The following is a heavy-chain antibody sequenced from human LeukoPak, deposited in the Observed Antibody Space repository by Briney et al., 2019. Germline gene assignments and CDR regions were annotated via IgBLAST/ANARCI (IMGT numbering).Heavy chain of an antibody. CDR3: ARVPNRKYSYGSYYFDD. V-gene: IGHV4-59*07. CDR1: GGHISSYH. Sequence: SDTVSLTCTLWGGHISSYHWRCTPHPPGGGLEGIGYIYYSGTTNYHPSIKSRVTISVDTSKNQFSLKLSSVTAADTAVYYCARVPNRKYSYGSYYFDDWSQGRLVTV. D-gene: IGHD5-18*01. CDR2: IYYSGTT. J-gene: IGHJ4*02.